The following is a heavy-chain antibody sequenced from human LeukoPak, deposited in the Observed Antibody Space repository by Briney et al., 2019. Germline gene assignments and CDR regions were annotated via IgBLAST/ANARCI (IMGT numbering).Heavy chain of an antibody. CDR1: GGSFTDYS. CDR3: ARNSQVGLSV. CDR2: SNHRGST. J-gene: IGHJ4*02. Sequence: PSPTLSLTCAVYGGSFTDYSWTSIRQPPRNGLEWIGESNHRGSTKYNTSLKRRITISVDTSKNEISLKLSSVTAAVTAVYYCARNSQVGLSVWGQGTLVTVSS. D-gene: IGHD1-26*01. V-gene: IGHV4-34*01.